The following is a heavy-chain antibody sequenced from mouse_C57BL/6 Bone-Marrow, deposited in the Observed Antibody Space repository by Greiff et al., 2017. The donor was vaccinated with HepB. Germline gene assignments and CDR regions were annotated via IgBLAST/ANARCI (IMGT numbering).Heavy chain of an antibody. J-gene: IGHJ4*01. CDR2: ISYDGSN. Sequence: EVKLVESGPGLVKPSQSLSLTCSVTGYSITSGYYWNWIRQFPGNQLECLGYISYDGSNNYNPSLKNRISITRDTSKNQFFLKLNSVTTEDTATYYGARANYGSSYGAMDYWGQGTLVTVSS. D-gene: IGHD1-1*01. CDR3: ARANYGSSYGAMDY. CDR1: GYSITSGYY. V-gene: IGHV3-6*01.